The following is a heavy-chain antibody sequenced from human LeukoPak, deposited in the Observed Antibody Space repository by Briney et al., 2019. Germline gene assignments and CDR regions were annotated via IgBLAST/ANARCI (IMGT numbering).Heavy chain of an antibody. V-gene: IGHV1-69*05. CDR1: GGTFSSYA. D-gene: IGHD1-26*01. CDR3: AIVGATTVAFDI. Sequence: SVKVSCKASGGTFSSYAISWVRQAPGQGLEWMGGIIPIFGTANYAEKFQGRVTITTDESTSTAYMELSSLRSEDTAVYYCAIVGATTVAFDIWGQGTMVTVSS. CDR2: IIPIFGTA. J-gene: IGHJ3*02.